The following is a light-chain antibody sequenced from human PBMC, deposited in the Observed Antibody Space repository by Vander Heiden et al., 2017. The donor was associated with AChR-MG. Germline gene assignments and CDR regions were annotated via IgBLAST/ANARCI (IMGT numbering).Light chain of an antibody. V-gene: IGLV4-69*01. CDR3: QTWDTGMRV. CDR2: LYSGGSH. Sequence: QVVLTQSPSASASLGAPVTLTSTLSSGHSGYAIAWHQQQPGKGPRYLMMLYSGGSHKKGDGIPDRFSGSSSGAERYLTISSLQSEDEADYYCQTWDTGMRVFGGGTKLTVL. J-gene: IGLJ3*02. CDR1: SGHSGYA.